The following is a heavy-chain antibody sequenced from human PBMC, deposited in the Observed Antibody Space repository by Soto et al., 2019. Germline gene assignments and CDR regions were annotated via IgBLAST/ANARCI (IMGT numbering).Heavy chain of an antibody. D-gene: IGHD6-19*01. Sequence: QVQLVESGGGVVQPGRSLRLSCAASGFTFSSYGMHWVRQAPGKGLEWVAVIWYDGSNKYYADSVKGRFTISRDNSKNTLYLQMNSLRAEDTAVYYCAMGNSGWFSYLDYWGQGTLVTVSS. CDR2: IWYDGSNK. V-gene: IGHV3-33*01. CDR3: AMGNSGWFSYLDY. CDR1: GFTFSSYG. J-gene: IGHJ4*02.